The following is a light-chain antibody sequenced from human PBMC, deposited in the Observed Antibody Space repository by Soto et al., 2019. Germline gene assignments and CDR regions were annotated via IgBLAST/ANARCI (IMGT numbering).Light chain of an antibody. CDR2: DVS. V-gene: IGKV1-5*01. Sequence: DIQRTQSHSTLSASLGDIFRINCVASQSIGDSLAWYQQKPGKAPYLLISDVSSLERGVPSRFSGSGSGTEFTLNISSMQPDDFATFYCQQYNGYSRTVGQGTQVDI. J-gene: IGKJ1*01. CDR3: QQYNGYSRT. CDR1: QSIGDS.